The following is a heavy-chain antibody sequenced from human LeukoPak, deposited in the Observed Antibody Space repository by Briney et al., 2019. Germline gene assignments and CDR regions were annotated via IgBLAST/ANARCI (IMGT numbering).Heavy chain of an antibody. CDR3: ARGTRYGYCSSTSCSLLDV. V-gene: IGHV3-30-3*01. CDR1: GFTFSSYA. D-gene: IGHD2-2*03. J-gene: IGHJ6*02. CDR2: ISYDGSNK. Sequence: GGSLRLSCAASGFTFSSYAMHWVRQAPGKGLEWVAVISYDGSNKYYADSVKGRFTISRDNSKNTLYLQMNSLRAEDTAVYYCARGTRYGYCSSTSCSLLDVWGQGPTVTVSS.